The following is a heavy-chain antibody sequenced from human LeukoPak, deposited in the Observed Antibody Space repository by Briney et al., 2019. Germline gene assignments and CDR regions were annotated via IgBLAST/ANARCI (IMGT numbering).Heavy chain of an antibody. J-gene: IGHJ6*02. V-gene: IGHV3-30-3*01. CDR2: ISYDGSNK. D-gene: IGHD3-10*01. CDR1: GFTFSSYA. CDR3: ARSYGMRSGSYYHSNYGMDV. Sequence: GGSLRLSCAASGFTFSSYAMHWVRQAPGKGLEWVAVISYDGSNKYYADSVKGRFTISRDNSKNTLYLQMNSLRAEDTAVYYCARSYGMRSGSYYHSNYGMDVWGQGTTVTVSS.